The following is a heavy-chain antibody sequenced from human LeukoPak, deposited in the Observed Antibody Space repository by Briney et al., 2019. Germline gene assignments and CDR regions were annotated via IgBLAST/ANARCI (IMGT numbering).Heavy chain of an antibody. CDR1: GFSFSKYS. CDR3: ATDSPETAAFDY. Sequence: GGSLRLSCTASGFSFSKYSMTWVAQAPGKGLMWVSYIVGSSSNIYYADSVKGRFTISRDNAKNSLYLQMDSLRAEDTAVYYCATDSPETAAFDYWGQGTLVTVSS. CDR2: IVGSSSNI. J-gene: IGHJ4*02. V-gene: IGHV3-48*04. D-gene: IGHD1-1*01.